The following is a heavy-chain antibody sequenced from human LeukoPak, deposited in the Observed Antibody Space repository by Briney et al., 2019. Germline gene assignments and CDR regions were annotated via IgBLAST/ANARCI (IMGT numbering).Heavy chain of an antibody. CDR2: IIPIFGTA. CDR1: GGTFSSYA. J-gene: IGHJ6*03. D-gene: IGHD2-2*01. V-gene: IGHV1-69*13. Sequence: GASVKVSCKASGGTFSSYAIRWVRQAPGQGLEWMGGIIPIFGTANYAQKFQGRVTITADESTSTAYMELSSLRSEDTAVYYCARVVVPAASLDYYYMDVWGKGTTVTISS. CDR3: ARVVVPAASLDYYYMDV.